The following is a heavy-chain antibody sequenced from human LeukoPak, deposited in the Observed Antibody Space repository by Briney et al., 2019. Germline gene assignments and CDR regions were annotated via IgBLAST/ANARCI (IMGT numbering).Heavy chain of an antibody. V-gene: IGHV3-30*01. CDR2: ISYDGSNK. Sequence: GGSLRLSCAASGFTFSSYAMHWVRQAPGKGLEWVAVISYDGSNKYYADSVKGRFTTSRDNSKNKLYLQMNSLRAEDTGVYYCASMTTMLVYWGQGTLVTVSS. D-gene: IGHD4-17*01. CDR1: GFTFSSYA. CDR3: ASMTTMLVY. J-gene: IGHJ4*02.